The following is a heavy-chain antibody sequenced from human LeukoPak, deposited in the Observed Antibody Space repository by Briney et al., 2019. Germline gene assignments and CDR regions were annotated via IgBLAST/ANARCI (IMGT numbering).Heavy chain of an antibody. J-gene: IGHJ4*02. CDR1: GYTFTGYY. Sequence: ASVKVSCKASGYTFTGYYMHWVRQAPGQGLEWMGWINPNSGGTNYAQKFQGRVTMTRDTSISTAYMELSRLGSDDTAVYYCARVAMDCSTSCITAGFDYWGQGTLVTVSS. CDR2: INPNSGGT. CDR3: ARVAMDCSTSCITAGFDY. V-gene: IGHV1-2*02. D-gene: IGHD2-2*01.